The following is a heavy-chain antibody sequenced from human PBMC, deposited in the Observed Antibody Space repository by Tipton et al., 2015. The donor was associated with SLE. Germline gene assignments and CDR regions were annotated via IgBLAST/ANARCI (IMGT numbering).Heavy chain of an antibody. J-gene: IGHJ4*02. CDR3: ADVGDLAP. CDR1: GFTFTSYW. V-gene: IGHV3-7*01. Sequence: GSLRLSCAASGFTFTSYWMSWVRQAPGKGLEWVANIKQDGSAKYYVDSVKGRFTTSRDNAKNSLYLQMNSLRVEDTAMYYCADVGDLAPWGQGTLVTVSS. D-gene: IGHD2-21*02. CDR2: IKQDGSAK.